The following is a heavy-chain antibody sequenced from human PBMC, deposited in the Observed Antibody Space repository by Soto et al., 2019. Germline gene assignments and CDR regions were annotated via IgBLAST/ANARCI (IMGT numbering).Heavy chain of an antibody. V-gene: IGHV3-23*01. D-gene: IGHD3-9*01. CDR3: AKVYDILSGYQYYFDY. J-gene: IGHJ4*02. Sequence: PGGSLRLSCAASGFTFSSYAMSWVRQAPGKGLEWVSAISGSGGSTYYADSVKGRFTISRDNSKNTLYLQMNSLRAEDTAVYYCAKVYDILSGYQYYFDYWGTGTLGTVSS. CDR2: ISGSGGST. CDR1: GFTFSSYA.